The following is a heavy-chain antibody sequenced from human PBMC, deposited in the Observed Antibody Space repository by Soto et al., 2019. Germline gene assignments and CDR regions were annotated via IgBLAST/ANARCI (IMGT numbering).Heavy chain of an antibody. D-gene: IGHD2-15*01. CDR2: MNPNSGNT. J-gene: IGHJ5*02. Sequence: QVQLVQGAEVKKPGASVKVSCKASGYTFTSYDINWVRQATGQGLEWMGWMNPNSGNTGYAQKFQGRVTMTRNTSISTAYMELSCLRSEDTAVYYCASFGKVVVAATRWFDPWGQGTLVTVSS. CDR1: GYTFTSYD. CDR3: ASFGKVVVAATRWFDP. V-gene: IGHV1-8*01.